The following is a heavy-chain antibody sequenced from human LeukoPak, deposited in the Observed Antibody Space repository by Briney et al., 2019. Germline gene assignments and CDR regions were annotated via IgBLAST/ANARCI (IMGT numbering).Heavy chain of an antibody. CDR3: TWQTERDAYNRY. Sequence: GGSLRLSCVASGFTFSSIWMSRVRQTPGKGLEWVANTRQDGSVQNYVDSVKGRFTISRVNAKNSVYLQLNSLIAEDTAVYYCTWQTERDAYNRYWGQGTLVTVSS. D-gene: IGHD5-24*01. J-gene: IGHJ4*02. CDR2: TRQDGSVQ. V-gene: IGHV3-7*03. CDR1: GFTFSSIW.